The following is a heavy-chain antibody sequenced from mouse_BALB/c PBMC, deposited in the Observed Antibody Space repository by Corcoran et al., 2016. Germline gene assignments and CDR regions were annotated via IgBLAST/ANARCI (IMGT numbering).Heavy chain of an antibody. D-gene: IGHD1-1*01. Sequence: QVQLQQSGAELARPGASVKLSCKASGYTFTDYYINWVKQRTGQGLERIGEIYPGSGNTYYNEKFKGKATLTADKSSSTAYMQLSSLTSEDSAVYFCATTVVDYWGQGTTLTVSS. J-gene: IGHJ2*01. CDR3: ATTVVDY. CDR2: IYPGSGNT. CDR1: GYTFTDYY. V-gene: IGHV1-77*01.